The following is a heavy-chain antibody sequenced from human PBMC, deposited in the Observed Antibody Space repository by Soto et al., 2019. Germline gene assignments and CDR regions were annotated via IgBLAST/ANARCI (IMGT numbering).Heavy chain of an antibody. CDR1: GGTFSSYR. CDR3: ARDLPSLEVRSYGMDV. D-gene: IGHD3-10*01. Sequence: SVKVSCKVSGGTFSSYRFSWVRQAPGQGLEWMGGITPVFGTPDYAQKFQGRVTVTADRSTNTAYMELSRLTSEDTAVYYCARDLPSLEVRSYGMDVWGQGTRVTVSS. CDR2: ITPVFGTP. J-gene: IGHJ6*02. V-gene: IGHV1-69*06.